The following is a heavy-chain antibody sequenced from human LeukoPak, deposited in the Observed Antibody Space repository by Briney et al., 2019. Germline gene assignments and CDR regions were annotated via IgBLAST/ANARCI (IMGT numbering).Heavy chain of an antibody. CDR1: GFTVSSNY. CDR3: ASTAGIVVVPAAMPWYYYGMDV. CDR2: IYSGGST. J-gene: IGHJ6*02. D-gene: IGHD2-2*01. V-gene: IGHV3-53*01. Sequence: GGSLRLSCAASGFTVSSNYMSWVRQAPGKGLEWVSVIYSGGSTYYADSVKGRFAISRDNSKNTLYLQMNSLRAEDTAVYYCASTAGIVVVPAAMPWYYYGMDVWGQGTTVTVSS.